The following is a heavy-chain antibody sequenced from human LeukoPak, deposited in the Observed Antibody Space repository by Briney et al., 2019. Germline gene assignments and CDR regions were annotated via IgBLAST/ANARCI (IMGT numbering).Heavy chain of an antibody. D-gene: IGHD4-17*01. CDR3: ARGQGTVTTH. CDR2: INHSGSA. V-gene: IGHV4-34*01. Sequence: SETLSLTCAVSGGSFSGYYWTWISQPPGKGLEWIGEINHSGSANYNPSLKSRVTISLDTSKNQFSLKVSSVTAADTAVYYCARGQGTVTTHWGQGTLVTVSS. J-gene: IGHJ4*02. CDR1: GGSFSGYY.